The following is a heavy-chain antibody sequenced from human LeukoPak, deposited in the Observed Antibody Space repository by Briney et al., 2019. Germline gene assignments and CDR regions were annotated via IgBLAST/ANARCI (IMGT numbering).Heavy chain of an antibody. D-gene: IGHD7-27*01. J-gene: IGHJ2*01. CDR2: IYYSGST. V-gene: IGHV4-59*01. Sequence: PSETLSLTCTVSGGSISSYYWSWLRQPPGKGLEWIGNIYYSGSTNYNPSLKSRVTISVDTSKNQFSLKLSSVTAADTAVYYCAGLTGTYWYFDLWGRGTLVTVSS. CDR1: GGSISSYY. CDR3: AGLTGTYWYFDL.